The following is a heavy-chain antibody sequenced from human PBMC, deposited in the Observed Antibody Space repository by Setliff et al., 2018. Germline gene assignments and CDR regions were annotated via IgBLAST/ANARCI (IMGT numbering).Heavy chain of an antibody. V-gene: IGHV3-7*01. J-gene: IGHJ4*02. Sequence: GGSLRLSCAASGFTFSIYWMTWVRQAPGKGLEWVANIKQDGTKQYYVDSVKGRFXISXXXAXXXXXXXXXXXXXEXTAVYYCAKYYSDNSGPRGAFDYWGQGILVTVSS. D-gene: IGHD3-22*01. CDR1: GFTFSIYW. CDR2: IKQDGTKQ. CDR3: AKYYSDNSGPRGAFDY.